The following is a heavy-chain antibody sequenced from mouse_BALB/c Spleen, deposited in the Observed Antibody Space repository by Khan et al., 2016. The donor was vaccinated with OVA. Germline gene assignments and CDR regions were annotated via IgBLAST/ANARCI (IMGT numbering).Heavy chain of an antibody. CDR1: VYTFTDYG. CDR3: ARSPTWFTY. CDR2: INTYTGEP. J-gene: IGHJ3*01. V-gene: IGHV9-3-1*01. Sequence: QIQLVQSGPELKKPGETVKISCRASVYTFTDYGVNWVKQAPGKGLKWMGWINTYTGEPTYADDFTGRFAFSLETSASTAYLQINNLKNEDTATYFCARSPTWFTYWGQGTLVTVSA.